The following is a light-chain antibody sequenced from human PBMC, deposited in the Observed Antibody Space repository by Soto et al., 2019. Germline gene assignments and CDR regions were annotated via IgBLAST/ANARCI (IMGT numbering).Light chain of an antibody. CDR2: AAS. CDR1: QGIGVY. Sequence: DIQMTQSPSSLSASLGDRVTITCRASQGIGVYLAWFQQKPGNAPKLLIYAASTLQSGVPSRFSGSGSGTDFTLTVSSLQPEDVATYYCQKYNSAPLTFRGGTRVEIK. V-gene: IGKV1-27*01. J-gene: IGKJ4*01. CDR3: QKYNSAPLT.